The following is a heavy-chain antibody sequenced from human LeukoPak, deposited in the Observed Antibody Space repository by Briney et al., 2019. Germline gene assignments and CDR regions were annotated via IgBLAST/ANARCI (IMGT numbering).Heavy chain of an antibody. Sequence: ASVKVSCKASGYTFSDYYTHWVRQAPGQGLEWMGWMNPKSGGTKYAQKFQGRVTMTRDTSLSTAYMELRRLRSDDTAVYYCARAPITIFGEPKDSMDVWGKGTTVTVSS. J-gene: IGHJ6*03. CDR1: GYTFSDYY. CDR2: MNPKSGGT. D-gene: IGHD3-3*01. V-gene: IGHV1-2*02. CDR3: ARAPITIFGEPKDSMDV.